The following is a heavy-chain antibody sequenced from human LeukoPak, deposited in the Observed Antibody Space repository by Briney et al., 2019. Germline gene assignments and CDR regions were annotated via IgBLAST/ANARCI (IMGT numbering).Heavy chain of an antibody. J-gene: IGHJ4*02. CDR1: GFSHSSNY. D-gene: IGHD1-26*01. V-gene: IGHV3-74*01. CDR2: INSDGSSI. CDR3: ARVGATTYY. Sequence: GGSLRLSCAASGFSHSSNYMSWIRQAPGKGLMWVSRINSDGSSISYADSVKGRFTISRDNAKNTLYLQMNSLRVEDTAVYYCARVGATTYYWGQGTLVTVSS.